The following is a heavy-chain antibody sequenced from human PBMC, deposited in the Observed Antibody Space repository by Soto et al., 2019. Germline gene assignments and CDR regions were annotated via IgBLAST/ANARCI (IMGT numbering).Heavy chain of an antibody. J-gene: IGHJ3*02. V-gene: IGHV4-4*02. D-gene: IGHD3-3*01. CDR2: IYHSGST. CDR1: GGSISSSNW. CDR3: ARGDTIFGTDAFDI. Sequence: SETLSLTCAVSGGSISSSNWWSWVRQPPGKGLEWIGEIYHSGSTNYNPSLKSRVTISVDKSKNQFSLKPSSVTAADTAVYYCARGDTIFGTDAFDIWGQGTMVTVSS.